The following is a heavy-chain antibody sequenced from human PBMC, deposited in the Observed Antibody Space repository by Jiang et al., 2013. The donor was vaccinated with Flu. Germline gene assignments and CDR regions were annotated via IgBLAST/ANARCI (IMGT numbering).Heavy chain of an antibody. Sequence: GAEVKKPGSSVKVSCKASGGTFSSYAISWVRQAPGQGLEWMGGIIPIFGTANYAQKFQGRVTITADESTSTAYMELSSLRSEDTAVYYCARDLNFKASAIYYDSSGYFGNWGQGTLVTVSS. D-gene: IGHD3-22*01. CDR1: GGTFSSYA. J-gene: IGHJ4*02. CDR2: IIPIFGTA. CDR3: ARDLNFKASAIYYDSSGYFGN. V-gene: IGHV1-69*01.